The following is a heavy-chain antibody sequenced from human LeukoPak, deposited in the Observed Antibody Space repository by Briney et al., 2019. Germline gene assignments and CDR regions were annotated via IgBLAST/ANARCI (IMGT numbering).Heavy chain of an antibody. CDR2: IYYSGSTY. D-gene: IGHD1-26*01. Sequence: TPSETLSLTCTVSGGSISSYYWSWIRQPPGKGLEWIGYIYYSGSTYYYNPSLKSRVTMSEDTSKNQSSLKLSSVTAEDTAVYYCARSYSVSYYAYWGQGTLVTVSS. CDR1: GGSISSYY. V-gene: IGHV4-59*08. J-gene: IGHJ4*02. CDR3: ARSYSVSYYAY.